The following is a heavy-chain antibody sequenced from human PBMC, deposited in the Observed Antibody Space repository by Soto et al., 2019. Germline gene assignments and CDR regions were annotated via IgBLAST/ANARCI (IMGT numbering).Heavy chain of an antibody. Sequence: PSETLSLTCTVSGGSISSYYWSWIRQPPGKGLEWIGYIYYSGSTNYNPSLKSRVTISVDTSKNQFSLKLTSVTAADTAVYYCARDSGTCYYFAYSGQGTLVTVSS. V-gene: IGHV4-59*01. CDR1: GGSISSYY. CDR2: IYYSGST. D-gene: IGHD1-26*01. CDR3: ARDSGTCYYFAY. J-gene: IGHJ4*02.